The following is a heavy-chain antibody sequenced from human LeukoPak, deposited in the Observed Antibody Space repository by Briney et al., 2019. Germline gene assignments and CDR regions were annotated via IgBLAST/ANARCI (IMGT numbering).Heavy chain of an antibody. CDR2: IYSGGST. D-gene: IGHD6-19*01. CDR1: GFTVSSNY. V-gene: IGHV3-53*01. CDR3: ARDSSGWNYYYGMDV. J-gene: IGHJ6*02. Sequence: QPGGSLRLSCAASGFTVSSNYMSWVRQAPGKGLEWVSVIYSGGSTYYADSVKGRFTISRDNSKNTLYLQMNSLRAEDTAVYYCARDSSGWNYYYGMDVWGQGTTVTVSS.